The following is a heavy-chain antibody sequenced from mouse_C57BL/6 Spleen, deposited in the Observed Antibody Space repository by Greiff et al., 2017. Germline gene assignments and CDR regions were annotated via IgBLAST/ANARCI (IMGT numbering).Heavy chain of an antibody. D-gene: IGHD1-1*01. J-gene: IGHJ3*01. CDR2: TDTNSGGT. CDR3: ARDYGSWFAY. Sequence: VQLQQPGAELVKPGASVKLSCKASGYNFTSYWMHWVKQRPGRGLEWIGRTDTNSGGTKYNEKFKSKAPLTVDKPSSTADMQLSSLTSEDSAVYYCARDYGSWFAYWGQGTLVTVSA. CDR1: GYNFTSYW. V-gene: IGHV1-72*01.